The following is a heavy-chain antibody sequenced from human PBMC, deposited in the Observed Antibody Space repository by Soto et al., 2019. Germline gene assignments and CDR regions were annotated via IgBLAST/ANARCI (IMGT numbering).Heavy chain of an antibody. CDR1: GFTFSDYA. Sequence: VQLVESGGGVVQPGRSLRLSCAASGFTFSDYAMHWVRQAPGKGLEWVAVVSHDGRNTHYADSVKGRFTISRDSSKNTVSREVTSLRAADTAVYYWAKGGRQWLVTSDFNYWGQGALVTVSS. CDR3: AKGGRQWLVTSDFNY. CDR2: VSHDGRNT. D-gene: IGHD6-19*01. J-gene: IGHJ4*02. V-gene: IGHV3-30*18.